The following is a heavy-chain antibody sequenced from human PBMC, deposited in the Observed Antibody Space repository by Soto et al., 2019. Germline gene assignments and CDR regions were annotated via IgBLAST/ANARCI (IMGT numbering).Heavy chain of an antibody. Sequence: SETLSLTCTVSGGSISSGGYYWIWIRQHPGKGLEWIGYIYYSGSTYYNPSLKSRVTISVDTSKNQFSLKLSSVTAADTAVYYCARGLGGLERLDYWGQGTLVTSPQ. CDR3: ARGLGGLERLDY. CDR1: GGSISSGGYY. J-gene: IGHJ4*02. D-gene: IGHD1-1*01. V-gene: IGHV4-31*03. CDR2: IYYSGST.